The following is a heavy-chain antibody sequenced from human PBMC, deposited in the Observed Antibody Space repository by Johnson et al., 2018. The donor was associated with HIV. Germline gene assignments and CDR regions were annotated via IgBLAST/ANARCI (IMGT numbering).Heavy chain of an antibody. J-gene: IGHJ3*02. CDR3: AKSLLLDAFNI. CDR2: ISYDGINK. CDR1: GFTFDDYG. V-gene: IGHV3-30*18. Sequence: VQLVESGGGVVRPGGSLRLSCAASGFTFDDYGMSWVRQAPGKGLEWVAVISYDGINKYYADSVKGRFTISRDNSKNTLFLQMNSLRTEDTALYYCAKSLLLDAFNIWGQGTMVTVSS.